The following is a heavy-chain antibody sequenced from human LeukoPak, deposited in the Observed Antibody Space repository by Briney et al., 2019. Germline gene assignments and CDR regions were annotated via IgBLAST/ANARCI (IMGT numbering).Heavy chain of an antibody. V-gene: IGHV4-59*08. J-gene: IGHJ4*02. CDR3: ARLDTAIVRTFDY. CDR1: GGSISSYY. Sequence: SETLSLTCTVSGGSISSYYWSWIRQPPGKGLEGIGGIYYSGSTNYNPSLKSRVTISVDTSKNQFSLKLSSVTAADTAVYYCARLDTAIVRTFDYWGQGTMVTVSS. CDR2: IYYSGST. D-gene: IGHD5-18*01.